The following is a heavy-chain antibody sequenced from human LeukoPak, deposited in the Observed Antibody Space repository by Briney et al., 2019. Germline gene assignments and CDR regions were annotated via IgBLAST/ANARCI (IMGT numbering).Heavy chain of an antibody. V-gene: IGHV1-18*01. CDR3: ASNFIRTGYFGEYYLH. J-gene: IGHJ1*01. D-gene: IGHD3-9*01. Sequence: ASVKVSCKVSGYVFGAYSLSWVRQAPDQGLEWLGWIAPYEGDTQYTPKLQDRITLTADTATTTVYMELRSLREDDSAVYYCASNFIRTGYFGEYYLHWGQGTQVVVSS. CDR1: GYVFGAYS. CDR2: IAPYEGDT.